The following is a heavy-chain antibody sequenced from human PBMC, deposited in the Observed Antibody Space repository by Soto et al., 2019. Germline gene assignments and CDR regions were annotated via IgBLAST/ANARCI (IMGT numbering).Heavy chain of an antibody. J-gene: IGHJ4*02. D-gene: IGHD1-1*01. Sequence: GGSLRLSCVTSGFMFSSAWMSWVRQAPGKGLEWVGRIKSKTDGGARDYAAPVKGRFSISRGDSKNTLYLQMNSLRAEDTAVYYCVEGWNDFWGQGTLVTVSS. CDR3: VEGWNDF. CDR2: IKSKTDGGAR. CDR1: GFMFSSAW. V-gene: IGHV3-15*01.